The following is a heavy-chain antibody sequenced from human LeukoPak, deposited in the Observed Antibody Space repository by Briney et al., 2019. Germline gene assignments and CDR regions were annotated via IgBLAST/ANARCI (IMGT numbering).Heavy chain of an antibody. D-gene: IGHD6-6*01. Sequence: SQTLSLTCAISGDIVSSNSAAWHWIRQSPSRGLEWLERTYYRSKLYNDYAVSVKSRITINPDTSKNQFSLQLNSVTPEDTAVYYCARGRREGSSSYYFDYWGQGTLVTVSS. CDR3: ARGRREGSSSYYFDY. V-gene: IGHV6-1*01. J-gene: IGHJ4*02. CDR2: TYYRSKLYN. CDR1: GDIVSSNSAA.